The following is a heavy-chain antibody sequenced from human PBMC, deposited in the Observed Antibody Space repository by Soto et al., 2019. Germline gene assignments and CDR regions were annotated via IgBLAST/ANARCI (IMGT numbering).Heavy chain of an antibody. D-gene: IGHD1-26*01. CDR1: GGSISSRSYY. CDR2: IYYSGST. J-gene: IGHJ4*02. CDR3: ARHASEWELRPEYYFDY. Sequence: SETLSLTCTVSGGSISSRSYYWGWIRQPPGKGLEWIGYIYYSGSTNYNPSLKSRVTISVDTSKNQFSLKLSSVTAADTAVYYCARHASEWELRPEYYFDYWGQGTLVTVSS. V-gene: IGHV4-39*01.